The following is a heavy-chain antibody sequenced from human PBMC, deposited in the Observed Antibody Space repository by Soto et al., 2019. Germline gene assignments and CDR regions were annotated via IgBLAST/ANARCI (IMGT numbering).Heavy chain of an antibody. V-gene: IGHV4-59*01. Sequence: SETLSLTCTVSGGSISSYYWSWIRQPPGKGLEWIGYIYYSGSTNYNPSLKSRVTISVDTSKNQFSLKLSSVTAADTAVYYCARARYSSSWPHYDHDAFDIWGQGTMVTVSS. D-gene: IGHD6-13*01. J-gene: IGHJ3*02. CDR2: IYYSGST. CDR3: ARARYSSSWPHYDHDAFDI. CDR1: GGSISSYY.